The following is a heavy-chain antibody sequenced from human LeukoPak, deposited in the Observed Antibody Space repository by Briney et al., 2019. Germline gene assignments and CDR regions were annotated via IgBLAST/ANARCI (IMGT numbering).Heavy chain of an antibody. CDR2: IYYSGST. CDR3: ARETHDPTLVRGVVDY. D-gene: IGHD3-10*01. CDR1: GDSISSNPYY. Sequence: SETLSLTCTVSGDSISSNPYYWSWIHQPPGKGLEWIGYIYYSGSTYYNPSLKSRLTISADTSKNQFSLKLRSVTAADTAVYYCARETHDPTLVRGVVDYWGRGTLVTVSS. J-gene: IGHJ4*02. V-gene: IGHV4-30-4*01.